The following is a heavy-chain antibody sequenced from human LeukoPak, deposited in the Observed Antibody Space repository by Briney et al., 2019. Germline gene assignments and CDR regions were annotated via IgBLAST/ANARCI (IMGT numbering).Heavy chain of an antibody. Sequence: PGGSLRLSCAASGFIVSTSNMNWVRQAPGKGLEWVSFMSSSSRTIYYADSVKGRFTISRDNSKNTLFLQMNSLRAEDTAIYYCARDIYDSSGYYSDYWGQGTLVTVS. V-gene: IGHV3-48*04. CDR3: ARDIYDSSGYYSDY. CDR1: GFIVSTSN. CDR2: MSSSSRTI. D-gene: IGHD3-22*01. J-gene: IGHJ4*02.